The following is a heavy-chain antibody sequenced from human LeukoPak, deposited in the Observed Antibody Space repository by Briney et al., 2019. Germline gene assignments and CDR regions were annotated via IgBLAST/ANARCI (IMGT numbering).Heavy chain of an antibody. D-gene: IGHD3-22*01. CDR3: AKDRYYGSSGQYWFYY. CDR1: GFTFSSYA. CDR2: ISGSGGST. J-gene: IGHJ4*02. V-gene: IGHV3-23*01. Sequence: PGGSLRLSCAASGFTFSSYAMSWVRQAPGKGLEWVSAISGSGGSTYYADSVKGRFTISRDNSKNTLYLQMNSLRAEDTAVYYCAKDRYYGSSGQYWFYYWGQGTLVTVSS.